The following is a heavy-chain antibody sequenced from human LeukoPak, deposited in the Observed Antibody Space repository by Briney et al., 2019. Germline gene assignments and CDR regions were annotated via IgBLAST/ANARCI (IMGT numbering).Heavy chain of an antibody. Sequence: GGSLILSCAAPGFTFSSYGMHWVRQAPGKGLEWEELLWYDGSHKYYADSVKGRFPISRENSKHTLYLQVNRLRAEDTAMYYCAREYYDSSGYPAGSDYWGQGTPVTVSS. D-gene: IGHD3-22*01. V-gene: IGHV3-33*01. CDR3: AREYYDSSGYPAGSDY. CDR1: GFTFSSYG. J-gene: IGHJ4*02. CDR2: LWYDGSHK.